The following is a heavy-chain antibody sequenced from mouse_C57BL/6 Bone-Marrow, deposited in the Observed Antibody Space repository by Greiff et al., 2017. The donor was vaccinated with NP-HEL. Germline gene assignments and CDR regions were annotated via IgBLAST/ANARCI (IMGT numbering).Heavy chain of an antibody. Sequence: EVQLVESGPSLVRPSQTLSLTCTVTGFSINSDCYWIWIRQFPGNKLEYIGYTFYSGITYYNPSLESRTYITRDTSRNQFSLKLSSVTTEDTATYYCARDEDSPYSNYWYFDVWGTGTTVTVSS. CDR1: GFSINSDCY. D-gene: IGHD2-5*01. J-gene: IGHJ1*03. CDR2: TFYSGIT. V-gene: IGHV3-3*01. CDR3: ARDEDSPYSNYWYFDV.